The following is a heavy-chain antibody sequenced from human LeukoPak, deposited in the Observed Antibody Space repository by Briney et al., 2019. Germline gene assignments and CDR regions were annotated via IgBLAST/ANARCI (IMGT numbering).Heavy chain of an antibody. Sequence: SETLSLTCAVYGGSFSGYCWSWIRQPPGKGLEWFGEINHSGSTNYNPSLKSRVTISVDTSKNQFSLKLSSVTAADTAVYYCARFFHDYGAVNWFDPWGQGTLVTVSS. D-gene: IGHD4-17*01. V-gene: IGHV4-34*01. CDR3: ARFFHDYGAVNWFDP. CDR2: INHSGST. J-gene: IGHJ5*02. CDR1: GGSFSGYC.